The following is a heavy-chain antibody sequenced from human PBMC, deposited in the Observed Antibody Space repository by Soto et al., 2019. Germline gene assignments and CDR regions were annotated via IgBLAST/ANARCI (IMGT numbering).Heavy chain of an antibody. CDR1: GGSISSYY. CDR2: IYYSGST. Sequence: SETLSLTCTVSGGSISSYYWSWIRQPPGKGLEWIGYIYYSGSTNYNPSLKSRVTISVDTSKNQFSLKLSSVTAADTAVYYCAKVSETNNWYWFDSWGQGTLVTVSS. J-gene: IGHJ5*01. V-gene: IGHV4-59*01. D-gene: IGHD1-1*01. CDR3: AKVSETNNWYWFDS.